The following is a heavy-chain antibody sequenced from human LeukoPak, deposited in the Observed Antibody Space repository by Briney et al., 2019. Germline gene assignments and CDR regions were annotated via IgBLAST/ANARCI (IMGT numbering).Heavy chain of an antibody. CDR1: GGSISSGGYY. J-gene: IGHJ3*02. V-gene: IGHV4-30-2*01. CDR3: ARMQQPEAFDI. CDR2: IYHSGST. Sequence: SQTLSLTCTVSGGSISSGGYYWSWIRQPPGKGLEWIGYIYHSGSTYYNPSLKSRVTISVDRSKNQFSLKLSSVTAADTAVYYCARMQQPEAFDIWGQGTMVTVSS. D-gene: IGHD6-13*01.